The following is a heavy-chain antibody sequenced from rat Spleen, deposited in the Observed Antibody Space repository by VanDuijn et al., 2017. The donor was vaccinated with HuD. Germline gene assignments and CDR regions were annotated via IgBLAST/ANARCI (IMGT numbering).Heavy chain of an antibody. Sequence: EVQLVESGGGLVQPGTSMKLSCAASGFTFSNYYMAWVRQAPTKGLEWVASITPGADNPYYRDPVKGRFSISRDDAKSTLYLQMDSLRSEDTATYYCARHGTINTMVRYYFDYWGQGDMVTVSS. CDR2: ITPGADNP. V-gene: IGHV5-25*01. D-gene: IGHD1-1*01. CDR3: ARHGTINTMVRYYFDY. CDR1: GFTFSNYY. J-gene: IGHJ2*01.